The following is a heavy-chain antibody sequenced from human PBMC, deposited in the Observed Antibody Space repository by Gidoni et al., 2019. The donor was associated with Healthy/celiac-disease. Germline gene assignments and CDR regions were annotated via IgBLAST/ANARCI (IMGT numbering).Heavy chain of an antibody. J-gene: IGHJ6*03. Sequence: EVQLVQSGAEVKKPGESLRISCKGSGYSFTSYWISWVRQMPGKGLEWMGRIDPSDSYTNYSPSFQGHVTISADKSISTAYLQWSSLKASDTAMYYCARHFGFGYARPNYYMDVWGKGTTVTVSS. V-gene: IGHV5-10-1*01. CDR1: GYSFTSYW. CDR3: ARHFGFGYARPNYYMDV. D-gene: IGHD3-10*01. CDR2: IDPSDSYT.